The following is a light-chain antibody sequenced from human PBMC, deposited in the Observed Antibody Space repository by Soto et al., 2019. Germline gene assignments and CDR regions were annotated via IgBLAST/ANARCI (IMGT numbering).Light chain of an antibody. J-gene: IGKJ1*01. CDR2: GAS. CDR3: QHYGTQPWT. Sequence: ETVLTQSPGTLSLSQGERVTLSCRASQSVCSRCLAWYQQKPGQAPRLLIYGASSRPTGIPDRFSGSGSGTDFTRTISRLELEDVAVDYCQHYGTQPWTFGQGTKVGIK. CDR1: QSVCSRC. V-gene: IGKV3-20*01.